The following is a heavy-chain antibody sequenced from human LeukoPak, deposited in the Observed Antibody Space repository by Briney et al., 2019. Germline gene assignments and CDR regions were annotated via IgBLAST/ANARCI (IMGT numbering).Heavy chain of an antibody. CDR3: ARPHGTAYVESHWFDP. D-gene: IGHD2-21*01. V-gene: IGHV4-39*01. CDR2: IYYSGST. CDR1: GGSISSSSYY. J-gene: IGHJ5*02. Sequence: SETLSLTCTVSGGSISSSSYYWGWIRQPPGKGLEWVGSIYYSGSTYYNPSLKSRVTISVDTSKNQFSLKRSSVTAADTAVYYCARPHGTAYVESHWFDPWGQGTLVTVSS.